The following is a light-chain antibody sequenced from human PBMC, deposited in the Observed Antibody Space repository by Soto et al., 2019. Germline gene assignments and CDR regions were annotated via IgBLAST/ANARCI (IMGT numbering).Light chain of an antibody. Sequence: DIQLTQSPSFLSASVGDRVTITCRASQDIRSSLVWLQQKPGKAPNLLIYAASTLQDEVPSRFSGSGSGTEFTLTISSLQPDDFATHYCQQYNSYPWTFGQGTKVDI. CDR1: QDIRSS. CDR2: AAS. CDR3: QQYNSYPWT. V-gene: IGKV1-9*01. J-gene: IGKJ1*01.